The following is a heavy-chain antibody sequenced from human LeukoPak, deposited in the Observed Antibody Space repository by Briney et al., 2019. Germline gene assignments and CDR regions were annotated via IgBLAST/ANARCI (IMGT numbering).Heavy chain of an antibody. CDR1: GFTFSSYP. D-gene: IGHD4-11*01. CDR3: SKAGDTNYYRHGDY. V-gene: IGHV3-23*01. J-gene: IGHJ4*02. CDR2: ISGNSGAT. Sequence: PGGTLRLSCATSGFTFSSYPMSWVRQAPGRGLEWVSVISGNSGATYYAGSVKGRFTISRDNAKNTVYLQMNNLRGEDTALYYCSKAGDTNYYRHGDYWGQGTLVTVSS.